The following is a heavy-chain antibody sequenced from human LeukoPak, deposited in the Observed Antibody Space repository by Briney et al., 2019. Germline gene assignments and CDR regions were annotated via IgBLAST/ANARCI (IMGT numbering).Heavy chain of an antibody. CDR2: INPKSGGT. Sequence: ASVKVSCKASGYTFTGYYMHWVRQAPGQGLEWMGWINPKSGGTNYAQKFQGRVTMTRDTSISTAYMELSRLRSDDTAVYYCARGRACSGGSCYFYYYYYYMDVWGKGTTVTISS. J-gene: IGHJ6*03. D-gene: IGHD2-15*01. V-gene: IGHV1-2*02. CDR1: GYTFTGYY. CDR3: ARGRACSGGSCYFYYYYYYMDV.